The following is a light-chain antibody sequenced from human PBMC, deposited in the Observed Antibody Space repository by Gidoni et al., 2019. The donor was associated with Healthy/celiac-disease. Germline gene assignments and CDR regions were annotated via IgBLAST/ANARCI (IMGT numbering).Light chain of an antibody. CDR1: SLRSYY. Sequence: SSALTQHPAVSVAFGQTVRITCQGDSLRSYYASWYQQKPGQAPVLVIYGKNNRPSGIPDRFSGSSSGNTASLTITGAQAEDEADYYCNSRDSSGNHPVFGGGTKLTVL. CDR2: GKN. J-gene: IGLJ2*01. CDR3: NSRDSSGNHPV. V-gene: IGLV3-19*01.